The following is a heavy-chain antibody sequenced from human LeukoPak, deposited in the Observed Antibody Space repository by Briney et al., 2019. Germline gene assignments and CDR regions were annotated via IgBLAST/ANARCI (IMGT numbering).Heavy chain of an antibody. V-gene: IGHV4-59*01. D-gene: IGHD6-19*01. CDR1: GGSISSYY. J-gene: IGHJ3*02. CDR3: ARDRGSSGWNDAFDI. CDR2: IYYSGST. Sequence: SETLSLTCTVSGGSISSYYWSWILQPPGKGLEWIGYIYYSGSTNYNPSLKSRVTISVDTSKNQFSLKLSSVTAADTAVYYCARDRGSSGWNDAFDIWGQGTMVTVSS.